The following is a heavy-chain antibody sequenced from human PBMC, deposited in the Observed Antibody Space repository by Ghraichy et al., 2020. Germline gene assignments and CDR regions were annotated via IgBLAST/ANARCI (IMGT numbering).Heavy chain of an antibody. J-gene: IGHJ4*02. CDR1: GYTFTGYY. CDR3: ARLARGGSNPFDY. CDR2: INPNSGGT. V-gene: IGHV1-2*02. Sequence: ASVKVSCKASGYTFTGYYMHWVRQAPGQGLEWMGWINPNSGGTNYAQKFQGRVTMTRDTSISTAYMELSRLRSDDTAVYYCARLARGGSNPFDYWGQGTLVTVSS. D-gene: IGHD3-16*01.